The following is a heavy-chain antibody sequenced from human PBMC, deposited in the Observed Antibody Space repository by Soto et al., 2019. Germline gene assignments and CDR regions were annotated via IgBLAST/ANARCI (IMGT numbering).Heavy chain of an antibody. V-gene: IGHV3-23*01. CDR1: GFTFSTYP. D-gene: IGHD1-26*01. Sequence: GGSLILSCAASGFTFSTYPMAWVRQAPGKGLEWVSTIHGSGETAYYADSVKGRYTISRDNSKNTVYLQMDSLRAEDTAIYYCAKRQSGSYYAAFEVGGQGSVVTVSS. CDR3: AKRQSGSYYAAFEV. CDR2: IHGSGETA. J-gene: IGHJ3*01.